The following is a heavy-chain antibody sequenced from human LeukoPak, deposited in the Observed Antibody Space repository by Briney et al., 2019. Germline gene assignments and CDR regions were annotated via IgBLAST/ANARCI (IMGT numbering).Heavy chain of an antibody. J-gene: IGHJ6*02. CDR1: GGSISSGGYY. CDR3: ARGPGYSLSDAMDV. Sequence: PSETLSLTCTVSGGSISSGGYYWSWIRQHPGKGLEWIGYIYYSGSTYYNPSLKSRVTISVDTSKNQFSLKLSSVTAADTAVYYCARGPGYSLSDAMDVWGQGTTVTVSS. V-gene: IGHV4-31*03. D-gene: IGHD5-18*01. CDR2: IYYSGST.